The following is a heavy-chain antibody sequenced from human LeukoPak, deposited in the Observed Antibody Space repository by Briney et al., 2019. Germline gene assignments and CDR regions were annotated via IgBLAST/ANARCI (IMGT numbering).Heavy chain of an antibody. CDR1: GFTFSSYA. J-gene: IGHJ4*02. Sequence: PGGSLRLSCAASGFTFSSYAMSWVRQAPGKGLEWVSATSGSGGSTYYADSVKGRFTISRDNSKNTLYLQMNSLRAEDTAVYYCAKDKMGSYYDSSGYYEYWGQGTLVTVSS. CDR2: TSGSGGST. V-gene: IGHV3-23*01. D-gene: IGHD3-22*01. CDR3: AKDKMGSYYDSSGYYEY.